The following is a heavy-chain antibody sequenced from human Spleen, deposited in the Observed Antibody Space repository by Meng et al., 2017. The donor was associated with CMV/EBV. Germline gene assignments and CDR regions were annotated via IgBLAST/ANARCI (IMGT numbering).Heavy chain of an antibody. Sequence: GDSVSSNSAAWNWIRQSPSRGLEWLGRTYYRSKWYSDYGVSVKSRITINSDTSKNQFSLHLNSVTPEDTAVYYCARALGAGEGWFDPWGQGTLVTVSS. V-gene: IGHV6-1*01. J-gene: IGHJ5*02. CDR1: GDSVSSNSAA. D-gene: IGHD7-27*01. CDR3: ARALGAGEGWFDP. CDR2: TYYRSKWYS.